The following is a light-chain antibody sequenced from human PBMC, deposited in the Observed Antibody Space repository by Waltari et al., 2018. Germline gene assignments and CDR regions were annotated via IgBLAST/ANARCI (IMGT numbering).Light chain of an antibody. CDR1: SSNIGSNY. Sequence: QSVLTQPPSASETPGQRVTISCSGSSSNIGSNYVYWYQQLPGTAPKLLIYRNNQRPSGVPARFSGSKSGTSASLAISGLRSEDEADYYCAAWDDSLSAGVFGGGTKLTVL. CDR3: AAWDDSLSAGV. V-gene: IGLV1-47*01. CDR2: RNN. J-gene: IGLJ3*02.